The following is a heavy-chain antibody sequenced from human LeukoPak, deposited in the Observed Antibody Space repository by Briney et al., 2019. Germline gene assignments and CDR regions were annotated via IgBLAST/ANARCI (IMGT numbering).Heavy chain of an antibody. J-gene: IGHJ4*02. D-gene: IGHD3-10*01. Sequence: SETLSLTCTVSGGSISSYYWSWIRQPPGQGLDWIGYIYYSGSTNNNPSLKNRVTISLDTSKSQFSLRLTSVTAADTAVYYCASLGGLGSWNFGYWGQGTLVTVPS. CDR1: GGSISSYY. CDR2: IYYSGST. CDR3: ASLGGLGSWNFGY. V-gene: IGHV4-59*01.